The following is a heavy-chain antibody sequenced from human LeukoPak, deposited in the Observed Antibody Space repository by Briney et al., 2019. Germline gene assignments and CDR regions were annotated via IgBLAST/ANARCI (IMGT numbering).Heavy chain of an antibody. CDR3: ARDLFDYYDSSGDHWYFDL. D-gene: IGHD3-22*01. Sequence: ASVKVSCKASGYTFTSYGISWVRQAPGQGLEWMGWISAYNGNTNYAQKLQGRVTMTTDTSTSTAYMELRSLRSDDTAVYYCARDLFDYYDSSGDHWYFDLWGRGTLVTVSS. CDR1: GYTFTSYG. CDR2: ISAYNGNT. V-gene: IGHV1-18*01. J-gene: IGHJ2*01.